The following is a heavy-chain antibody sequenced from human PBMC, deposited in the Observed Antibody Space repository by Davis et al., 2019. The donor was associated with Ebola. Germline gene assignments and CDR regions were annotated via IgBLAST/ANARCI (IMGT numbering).Heavy chain of an antibody. Sequence: ASVKVSCKASRDTVSSFGISWVRQAPGQGLEWMGWISAYNGNTNYAQKLQGRVTMTTDTSTSTAYMELRSLRSDDTAVYYCARSWNYDAFDIWGQGTMVTVSS. J-gene: IGHJ3*02. CDR2: ISAYNGNT. D-gene: IGHD1-1*01. V-gene: IGHV1-18*01. CDR3: ARSWNYDAFDI. CDR1: RDTVSSFG.